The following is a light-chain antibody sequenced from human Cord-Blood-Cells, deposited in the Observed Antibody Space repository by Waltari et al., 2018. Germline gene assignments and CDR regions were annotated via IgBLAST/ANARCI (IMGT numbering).Light chain of an antibody. Sequence: QSVLTQPPSASGTPGQRVTISRPGSSSNSGSNTVNWYQQLPGTAPKLLIYSNNRRPSGVPDRFSGSKSGTSASLAIGGLQSEDEADYYCAAWDDSLNGVVFGGGTKLTVL. J-gene: IGLJ2*01. CDR2: SNN. CDR3: AAWDDSLNGVV. V-gene: IGLV1-44*01. CDR1: SSNSGSNT.